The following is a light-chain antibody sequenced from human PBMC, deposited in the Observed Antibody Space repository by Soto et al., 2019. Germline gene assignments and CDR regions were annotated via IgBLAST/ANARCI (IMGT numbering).Light chain of an antibody. J-gene: IGKJ1*01. CDR1: QGISRY. CDR3: QQYYSYPRT. CDR2: AAS. V-gene: IGKV1-8*01. Sequence: AIRMTQSPSSFSASTGDRVTITCRESQGISRYLAWYQQKTGKAPKLLIYAASTLQSGVPSRFSGSGSGTDFSLTISCLQSEDFATYYCQQYYSYPRTFGQGTKVDIK.